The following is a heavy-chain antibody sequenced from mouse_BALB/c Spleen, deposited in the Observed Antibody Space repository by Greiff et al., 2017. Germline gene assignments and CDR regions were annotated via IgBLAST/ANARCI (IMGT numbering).Heavy chain of an antibody. J-gene: IGHJ1*01. CDR1: GYTFTDYW. CDR2: IDTSDSYT. V-gene: IGHV1-69*01. Sequence: QVQLQQPGAELVMPGASVKMSCKASGYTFTDYWMHWVKQRPGQGLEWIGAIDTSDSYTSYNQKFKGKATLTVDESSSTAYMQLSSLTSEDSAVYYCARSRYFDVWGAGTTVTVSS. CDR3: ARSRYFDV.